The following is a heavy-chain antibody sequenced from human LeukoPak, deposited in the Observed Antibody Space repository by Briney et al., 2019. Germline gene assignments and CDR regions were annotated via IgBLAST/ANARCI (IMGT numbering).Heavy chain of an antibody. CDR2: FDPEDGET. V-gene: IGHV1-24*01. J-gene: IGHJ4*02. CDR1: GYTLTEFS. CDR3: TAITAAGQRGSSFDY. D-gene: IGHD6-13*01. Sequence: ASVKVSCKVSGYTLTEFSIHWVRRVPGKGLEWMGGFDPEDGETIYAQKFQGRVTMTEDTSSDTAYMELSSLRSDDTAVYFCTAITAAGQRGSSFDYWGQGNLVTVSS.